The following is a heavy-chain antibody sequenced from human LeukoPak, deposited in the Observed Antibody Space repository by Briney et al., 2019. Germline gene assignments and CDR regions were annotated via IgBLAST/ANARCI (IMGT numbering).Heavy chain of an antibody. J-gene: IGHJ4*02. CDR3: ASARWDY. CDR2: VYHSGST. V-gene: IGHV4-59*12. Sequence: SETLSLTCTVSGGSISSYYWSWIRQPPGKGLEWIGEVYHSGSTNYNPSLKSRVTVSVDKSTNQFSLMLTSLTAADTAVYYCASARWDYWGQGILVTVSS. CDR1: GGSISSYY. D-gene: IGHD4-23*01.